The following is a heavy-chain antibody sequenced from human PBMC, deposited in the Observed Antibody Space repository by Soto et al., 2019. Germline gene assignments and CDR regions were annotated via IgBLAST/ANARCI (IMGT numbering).Heavy chain of an antibody. CDR3: VKESYADFHRVLSTAEYFFDY. CDR1: GFTFDDYA. D-gene: IGHD2-2*01. J-gene: IGHJ4*01. CDR2: ITWNSGNI. Sequence: EVQLVESGGGLVRPGRSLRLSCTASGFTFDDYAMHWVRQAPGRGLEWVSGITWNSGNIAYADSVKGRFTIARDDDNNSLYLQMNSLRPEDTALYYCVKESYADFHRVLSTAEYFFDYWGHGTLVTVSS. V-gene: IGHV3-9*01.